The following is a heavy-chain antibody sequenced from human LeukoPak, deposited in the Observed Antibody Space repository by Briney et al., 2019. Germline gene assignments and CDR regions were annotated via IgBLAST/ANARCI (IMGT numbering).Heavy chain of an antibody. D-gene: IGHD3-10*01. V-gene: IGHV3-13*01. Sequence: GGSLRLSCAASGFTFSSYDMHWVRQATGKGLEWVSAIGTAGDTYYPGSVKGRFTISRENAKNSLYLQMNSLRAEDTAVYYCARFFSGASTRNYYYYGMDVWGQGTTVTVSS. J-gene: IGHJ6*02. CDR1: GFTFSSYD. CDR2: IGTAGDT. CDR3: ARFFSGASTRNYYYYGMDV.